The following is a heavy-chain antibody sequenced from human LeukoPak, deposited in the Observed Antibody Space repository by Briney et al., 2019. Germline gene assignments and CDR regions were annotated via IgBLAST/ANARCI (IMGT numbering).Heavy chain of an antibody. V-gene: IGHV3-23*01. CDR1: GFTFSSYA. CDR2: ISGSGGST. Sequence: GGSLRLSCAASGFTFSSYAMSWVRQAPGKGLEWVSAISGSGGSTYYADSVKGRFTISRDNSKNMLYLQMNSLRAEDTAVYYCAKDPGPFVVVAATDFDYWGQGTLVTVSS. CDR3: AKDPGPFVVVAATDFDY. D-gene: IGHD2-15*01. J-gene: IGHJ4*02.